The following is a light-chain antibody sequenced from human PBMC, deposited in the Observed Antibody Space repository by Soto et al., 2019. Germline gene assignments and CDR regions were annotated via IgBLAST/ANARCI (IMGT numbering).Light chain of an antibody. CDR1: QSVNTY. CDR3: QQSSSAPLT. Sequence: DIQMTQSPSSLSASEGDRVTITCRASQSVNTYLNWYQHKPGKAPKLLIYAASSLQSGVPSRFSGSGSGTEFTLTISSLQPEDSAVYYSQQSSSAPLTFGAGTQLDIK. CDR2: AAS. V-gene: IGKV1-39*01. J-gene: IGKJ3*01.